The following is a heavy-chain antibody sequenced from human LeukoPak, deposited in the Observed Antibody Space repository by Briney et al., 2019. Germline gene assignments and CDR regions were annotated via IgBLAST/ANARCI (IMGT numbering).Heavy chain of an antibody. CDR1: GFTFSYAW. J-gene: IGHJ4*02. V-gene: IGHV3-30*02. CDR3: ATYRQVLLPFES. D-gene: IGHD2-8*02. Sequence: GGSLRLSCVASGFTFSYAWMNWVRRVPGKGLEWVAFIRYDGSNKYYADSVKGRFTISRDNSKNTLYLQMNSLRAEDTAVYYCATYRQVLLPFESWGQGTLVTVSS. CDR2: IRYDGSNK.